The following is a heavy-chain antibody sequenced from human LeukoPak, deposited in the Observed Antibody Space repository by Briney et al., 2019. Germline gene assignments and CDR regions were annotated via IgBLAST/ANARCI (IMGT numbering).Heavy chain of an antibody. D-gene: IGHD2-21*02. CDR2: ISYDGSNK. J-gene: IGHJ4*02. CDR1: GFTFSSYA. Sequence: GGSLRPSCAASGFTFSSYAMHWVRQAPGKGLEWVAVISYDGSNKYYADSVKGRFTISRDNSKHTVYLQMNSLRAEDTAVYYCAKDLLKTQRTVTAPFDYWGQGTLATVSS. CDR3: AKDLLKTQRTVTAPFDY. V-gene: IGHV3-30-3*01.